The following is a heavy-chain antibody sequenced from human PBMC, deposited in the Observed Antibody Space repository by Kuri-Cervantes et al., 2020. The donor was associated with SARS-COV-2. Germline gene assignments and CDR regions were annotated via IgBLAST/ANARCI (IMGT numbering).Heavy chain of an antibody. J-gene: IGHJ4*02. V-gene: IGHV1-18*04. D-gene: IGHD3-22*01. CDR2: SSAYNGNT. CDR3: ARDAFDSSGYQLVDY. CDR1: GYTFTSYG. Sequence: ASVKVSCKASGYTFTSYGISWVRQAPGQGLEWMGWSSAYNGNTDYAQKLQGRVTMTTDTSTSTAYMELRSLRSDDTAVYYCARDAFDSSGYQLVDYWGKGTLVTVSS.